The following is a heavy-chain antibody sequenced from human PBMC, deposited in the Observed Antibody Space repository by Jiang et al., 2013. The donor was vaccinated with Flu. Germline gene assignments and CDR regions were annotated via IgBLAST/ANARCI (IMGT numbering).Heavy chain of an antibody. CDR1: SYG. CDR3: ARGRYYDSSGYPMDY. J-gene: IGHJ4*02. CDR2: IWYDGSNK. Sequence: SYGMHWVRQAPGKGLEWVAVIWYDGSNKYYADSVKGRFTISRDNSKNTLYLQMNSLRAEDTAVYYCARGRYYDSSGYPMDYWGQGTLVTVSS. V-gene: IGHV3-33*01. D-gene: IGHD3-22*01.